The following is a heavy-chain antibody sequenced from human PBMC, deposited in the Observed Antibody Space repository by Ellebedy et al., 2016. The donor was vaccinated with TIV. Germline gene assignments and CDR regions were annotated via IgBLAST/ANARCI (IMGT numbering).Heavy chain of an antibody. J-gene: IGHJ4*02. CDR2: IYYSGST. D-gene: IGHD6-13*01. CDR1: GGTISRYY. Sequence: MPSETLSLTCTVSGGTISRYYWSWIRQPPGKGLEWIGYIYYSGSTKYNPSLKSRVTISVDTSKNQFSLKMNSVTAADTAVYYCARGQLVVGYWGQGTLVTVFS. CDR3: ARGQLVVGY. V-gene: IGHV4-59*01.